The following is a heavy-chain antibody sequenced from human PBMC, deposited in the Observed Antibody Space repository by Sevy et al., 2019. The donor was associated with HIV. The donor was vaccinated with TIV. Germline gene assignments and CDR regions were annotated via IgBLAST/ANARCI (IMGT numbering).Heavy chain of an antibody. CDR2: INPDSGGP. CDR3: VRDDRDGYFEY. V-gene: IGHV1-2*02. J-gene: IGHJ4*02. CDR1: GYTFTGYY. Sequence: ASVKVSCKASGYTFTGYYMHWVRPAPGQGLEWMGWINPDSGGPNYAPKFQGRVTLTRDTSISTAYMDLSRLKSDDTAVYYCVRDDRDGYFEYWGQGTLVTVSS.